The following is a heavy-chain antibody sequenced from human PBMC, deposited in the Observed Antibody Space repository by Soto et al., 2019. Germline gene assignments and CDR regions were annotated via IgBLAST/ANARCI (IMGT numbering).Heavy chain of an antibody. CDR3: AAYSGYQDNNYYFDY. Sequence: SETLSLTCTVSGGSISSGGYYWSRIRQHPGKGLEWIGYIYYSGSTYYNPSLKSRVTISVDTSKNQFSLKLSSVTAADTAVYYCAAYSGYQDNNYYFDYWGQGTLVTVSS. CDR1: GGSISSGGYY. D-gene: IGHD5-12*01. V-gene: IGHV4-31*03. CDR2: IYYSGST. J-gene: IGHJ4*02.